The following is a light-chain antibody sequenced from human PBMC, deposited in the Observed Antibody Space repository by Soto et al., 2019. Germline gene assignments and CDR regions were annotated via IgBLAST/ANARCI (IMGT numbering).Light chain of an antibody. J-gene: IGLJ3*02. CDR3: AAWDDSLSWV. Sequence: QSVLTQPPSASGTPGQRVTISCSGSGSNIGSDTVNWYQQLPGTAPKLLIYSINQRPSGVPDRFSGSKSGTSASLAISGLQSDDEADYYCAAWDDSLSWVFGGGTKLTVL. V-gene: IGLV1-44*01. CDR2: SIN. CDR1: GSNIGSDT.